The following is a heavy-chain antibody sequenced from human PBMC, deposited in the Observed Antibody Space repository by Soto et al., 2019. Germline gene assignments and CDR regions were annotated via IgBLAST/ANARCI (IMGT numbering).Heavy chain of an antibody. D-gene: IGHD6-19*01. Sequence: SGFTFTTYAMSWVRQAPGKGLEWVSDITRDGGTTHYADSVKGRFTISRDNSKNTLYLQMNSLQTEDAALYYCTTWTAVPGMEGFFDYWGQGTLVTVSS. CDR1: GFTFTTYA. V-gene: IGHV3-23*01. J-gene: IGHJ4*02. CDR3: TTWTAVPGMEGFFDY. CDR2: ITRDGGTT.